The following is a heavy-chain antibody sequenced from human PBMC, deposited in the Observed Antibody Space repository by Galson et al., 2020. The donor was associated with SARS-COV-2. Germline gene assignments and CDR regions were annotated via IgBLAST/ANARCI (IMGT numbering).Heavy chain of an antibody. D-gene: IGHD4-17*01. Sequence: GESLKISCQGSGYSFNIYWIAWVPQMPGKGLEWMGIIYPDDSTTIYSPSFQGPVAIPADKSISTAYLQWSSLKALETAIYYCARPSGDNSCYCGMDVWGQGTTITVSS. CDR2: IYPDDSTT. J-gene: IGHJ6*02. CDR1: GYSFNIYW. CDR3: ARPSGDNSCYCGMDV. V-gene: IGHV5-51*01.